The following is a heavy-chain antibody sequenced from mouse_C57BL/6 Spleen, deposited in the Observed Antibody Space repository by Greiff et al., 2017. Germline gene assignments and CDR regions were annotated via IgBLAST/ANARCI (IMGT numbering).Heavy chain of an antibody. D-gene: IGHD2-12*01. CDR2: IRSKSSNYAT. J-gene: IGHJ3*01. CDR3: VRDKGTFYDGVFAY. CDR1: GFTFNTYA. V-gene: IGHV10-3*01. Sequence: GGGLVQPKGSLKLSCAASGFTFNTYAMHWVRQAPGKGLEWVARIRSKSSNYATYYADSVKDRFTISRDVSQSMLYLQMNNLKTEGTAMYYCVRDKGTFYDGVFAYWGQGTLVTVSA.